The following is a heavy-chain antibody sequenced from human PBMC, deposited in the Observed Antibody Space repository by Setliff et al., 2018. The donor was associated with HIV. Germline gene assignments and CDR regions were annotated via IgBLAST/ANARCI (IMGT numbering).Heavy chain of an antibody. V-gene: IGHV3-74*01. CDR1: GFTFSDYW. J-gene: IGHJ6*03. CDR3: AKRRVCNTSCYIVDYMDV. D-gene: IGHD2-21*01. Sequence: GGSLRLSCTASGFTFSDYWMHWVRRGPGRGLEWVSRIGRDGTVAYYADSVKGRFTISRDNSKNALYLQMNSLRAEDTAIYYCAKRRVCNTSCYIVDYMDVWGKGTTVTVSS. CDR2: IGRDGTVA.